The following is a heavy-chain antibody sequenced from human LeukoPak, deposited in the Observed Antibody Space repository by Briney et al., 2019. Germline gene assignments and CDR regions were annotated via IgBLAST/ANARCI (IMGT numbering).Heavy chain of an antibody. CDR2: ISSSGSTI. V-gene: IGHV3-11*04. Sequence: GGSLRLSCAASGFTFSNAWMSWVRQAPGKGLEWVSYISSSGSTIYYADSVKGRFTISRDNAKNSLYLQMNSLRVEDTAVYYCARDRDYYDSSGYYWIWGQGTMVTVSS. CDR1: GFTFSNAW. D-gene: IGHD3-22*01. J-gene: IGHJ3*02. CDR3: ARDRDYYDSSGYYWI.